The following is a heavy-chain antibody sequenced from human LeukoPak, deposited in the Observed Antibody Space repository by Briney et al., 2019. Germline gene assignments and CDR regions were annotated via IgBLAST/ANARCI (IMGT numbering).Heavy chain of an antibody. J-gene: IGHJ6*03. Sequence: GGSLRLSCAASEFTFSNYWMHWVRQAPGKGLVWVSRISHDGSSTSYADSVKGRFTISRDNAKNTLYLHMNSLRAEDTAFYYCARESGNHYYYYYMDVWGKGTTVTVSS. D-gene: IGHD4-23*01. CDR3: ARESGNHYYYYYMDV. CDR2: ISHDGSST. V-gene: IGHV3-74*01. CDR1: EFTFSNYW.